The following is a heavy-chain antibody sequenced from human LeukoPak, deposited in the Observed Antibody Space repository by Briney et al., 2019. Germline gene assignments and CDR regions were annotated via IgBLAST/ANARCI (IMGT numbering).Heavy chain of an antibody. Sequence: TGGSLRLSCAASGFTFDDYAMHWVRQAPGKGLEWVSGISWNSGSIGYADSVKGRFTISRDNAKNSLYLQMNSLRAEDTALYYCASGYSYGLDYWGQGTLVTVSS. CDR3: ASGYSYGLDY. CDR2: ISWNSGSI. D-gene: IGHD5-18*01. J-gene: IGHJ4*02. CDR1: GFTFDDYA. V-gene: IGHV3-9*01.